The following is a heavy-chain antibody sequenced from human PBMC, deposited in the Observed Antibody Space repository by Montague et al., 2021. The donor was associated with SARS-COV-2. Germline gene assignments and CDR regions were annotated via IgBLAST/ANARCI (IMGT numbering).Heavy chain of an antibody. J-gene: IGHJ6*02. V-gene: IGHV3-21*01. CDR3: ARQLDTAMVGDSYYYGMDV. CDR2: ISSSSSYI. Sequence: SLRLSCAVSGFTFSTHSMNWVRQAPGKGLEWVSSISSSSSYIYYAGSVKGRFTISRDNAKNSLYLQMNSLRAEDTAVYYCARQLDTAMVGDSYYYGMDVWGQGTTVTVSS. CDR1: GFTFSTHS. D-gene: IGHD5-18*01.